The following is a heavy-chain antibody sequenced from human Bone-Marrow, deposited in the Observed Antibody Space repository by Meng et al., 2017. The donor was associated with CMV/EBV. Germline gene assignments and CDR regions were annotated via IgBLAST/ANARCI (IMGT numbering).Heavy chain of an antibody. V-gene: IGHV3-64*04. D-gene: IGHD6-13*01. Sequence: GGSLRLSCAASGFPFSTYAFHWVRQAPGKGLEYVSSISDNGGSTYYADSVKGRFTISRDNSKNTLYLQMNSLRAEDTAVYYCAKAKSRYSSSWADYWGQGTLVTVSS. J-gene: IGHJ4*02. CDR2: ISDNGGST. CDR1: GFPFSTYA. CDR3: AKAKSRYSSSWADY.